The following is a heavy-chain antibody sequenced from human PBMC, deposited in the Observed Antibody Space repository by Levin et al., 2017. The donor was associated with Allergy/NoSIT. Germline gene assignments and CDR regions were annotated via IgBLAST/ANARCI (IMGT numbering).Heavy chain of an antibody. J-gene: IGHJ6*02. D-gene: IGHD5-18*01. Sequence: SQTLSHTCAVSGGSFSGYLWIWIRQSPGKGPEWIGEINHSGTTNYNPSLKIRVTISLDTSKSQFSLRLRSVTAADTAVYYCASGRRIPVWTASILNYFYYGIDVWGQGTTVAVSS. CDR2: INHSGTT. CDR1: GGSFSGYL. V-gene: IGHV4-34*01. CDR3: ASGRRIPVWTASILNYFYYGIDV.